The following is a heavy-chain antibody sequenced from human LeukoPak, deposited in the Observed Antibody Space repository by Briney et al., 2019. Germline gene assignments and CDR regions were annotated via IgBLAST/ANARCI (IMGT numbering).Heavy chain of an antibody. CDR3: ARVGYDLSNGVRSYSDH. J-gene: IGHJ4*02. CDR1: GGSISSSSYY. CDR2: IYDIGST. V-gene: IGHV4-39*01. D-gene: IGHD3-3*01. Sequence: SETLSLTCSVSGGSISSSSYYWGWIRQPPGKGLEWIGNIYDIGSTYYNPSLKSRVTISVDTSKNQFSLKLTSVTAADAAVYYCARVGYDLSNGVRSYSDHWGQGTLVTVSS.